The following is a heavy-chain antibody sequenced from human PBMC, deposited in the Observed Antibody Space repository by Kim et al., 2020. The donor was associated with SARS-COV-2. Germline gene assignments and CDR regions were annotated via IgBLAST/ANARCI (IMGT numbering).Heavy chain of an antibody. CDR2: IGGSDGVV. Sequence: GGSLRLSCAASGLNFYIQYMTWIRQAPGKGLEWVSFIGGSDGVVSYADSVRGRFTISSDNARNTVYLQMNSLRVEDTVVYYCAPLHFYSSAHWGQGTLVT. V-gene: IGHV3-11*04. CDR1: GLNFYIQY. CDR3: APLHFYSSAH. J-gene: IGHJ4*02. D-gene: IGHD6-19*01.